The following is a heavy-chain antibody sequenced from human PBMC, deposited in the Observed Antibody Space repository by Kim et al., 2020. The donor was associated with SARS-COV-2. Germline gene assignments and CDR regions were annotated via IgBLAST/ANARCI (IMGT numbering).Heavy chain of an antibody. CDR2: FDPEDGET. J-gene: IGHJ5*02. D-gene: IGHD6-19*01. V-gene: IGHV1-24*01. Sequence: ASVKVSCKVSGYTLTELSMHWVRQAPGKGLEWMGGFDPEDGETIYAQKFQGRVTMTEDTSTDTAYMELSSLRSEDTAVYYCATIVTGYSSGWYAPNWFDPCGQGTLVTVSS. CDR1: GYTLTELS. CDR3: ATIVTGYSSGWYAPNWFDP.